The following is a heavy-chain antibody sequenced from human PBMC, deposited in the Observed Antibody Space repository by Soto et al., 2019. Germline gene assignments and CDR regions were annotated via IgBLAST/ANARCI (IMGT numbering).Heavy chain of an antibody. J-gene: IGHJ4*02. CDR1: GVSISSYY. Sequence: SETLSLTCTVSGVSISSYYWSWIRQPPGKGLEWIGYIYYSGSTNYNPSLKSRVTISVDTSKNQFSLKLSSVTAADTAVYYCARLWRYSGYDSLDYWGQGTLVTVS. D-gene: IGHD5-12*01. CDR3: ARLWRYSGYDSLDY. V-gene: IGHV4-59*08. CDR2: IYYSGST.